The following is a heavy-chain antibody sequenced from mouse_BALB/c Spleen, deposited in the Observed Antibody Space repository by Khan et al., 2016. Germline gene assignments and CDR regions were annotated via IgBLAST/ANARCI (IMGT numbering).Heavy chain of an antibody. Sequence: EVELVESGGGLVKPGGSLKLSCAASGCTFSSYAMSWVRQSPEKRLEWVAEISSGGSYTYYPDTVTGRFTISRDNAKNTLYLEMSSLRSEDTAMYYCARRYYGSSSYFDYWGQGTTLTVSS. CDR1: GCTFSSYA. J-gene: IGHJ2*01. CDR3: ARRYYGSSSYFDY. D-gene: IGHD1-1*01. V-gene: IGHV5-9-4*01. CDR2: ISSGGSYT.